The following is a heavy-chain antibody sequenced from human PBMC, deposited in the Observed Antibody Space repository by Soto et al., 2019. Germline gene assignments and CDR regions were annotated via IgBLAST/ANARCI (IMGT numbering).Heavy chain of an antibody. V-gene: IGHV3-23*01. CDR1: GFTFSSYA. CDR3: AKLSDYDILTGYYKPYYFDY. D-gene: IGHD3-9*01. J-gene: IGHJ4*02. CDR2: ISGSGGST. Sequence: GGSLRLSCAASGFTFSSYAMSWVRQAPGKGLEWVSAISGSGGSTYYADSVKGRFTISRDNSKNTLYLQMNSLRAEDTAVYYCAKLSDYDILTGYYKPYYFDYWGQGTLVTVSS.